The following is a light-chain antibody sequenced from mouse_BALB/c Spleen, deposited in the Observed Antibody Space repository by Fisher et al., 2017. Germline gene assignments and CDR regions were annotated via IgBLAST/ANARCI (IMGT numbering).Light chain of an antibody. CDR3: QQWSSNPPIT. CDR2: DTS. J-gene: IGKJ5*01. V-gene: IGKV4-59*01. CDR1: SSVSY. Sequence: IVMTQTPAIMSASPGEKVTMTCSASSSVSYMHWYQQKSGTSPKRWIYDTSKLASGVPARFSGSGSGTSYSLTISRVEAEDAATYYCQQWSSNPPITFGAGTKLELK.